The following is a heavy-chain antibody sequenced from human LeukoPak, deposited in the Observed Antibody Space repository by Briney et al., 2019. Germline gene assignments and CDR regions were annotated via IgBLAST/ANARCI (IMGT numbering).Heavy chain of an antibody. D-gene: IGHD3-9*01. Sequence: GGSLRLSCAASGFTFSSYWMSWVRQAPGKGLEWVANIKQDGSEKYYVDSVKGRFTISRDNAKNSLYLQMNSLRAEDTAVYYCARDRDILTGSTRAFDYWGQGTLVAVSS. J-gene: IGHJ4*02. CDR3: ARDRDILTGSTRAFDY. V-gene: IGHV3-7*01. CDR2: IKQDGSEK. CDR1: GFTFSSYW.